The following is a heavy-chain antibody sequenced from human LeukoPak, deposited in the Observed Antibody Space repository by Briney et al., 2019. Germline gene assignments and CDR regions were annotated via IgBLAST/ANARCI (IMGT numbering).Heavy chain of an antibody. J-gene: IGHJ6*02. V-gene: IGHV1-69*13. CDR2: IIPIFGTA. CDR3: ARGGLRYCTNGVCYSYYYYGMDV. Sequence: SVKVSCKASGGTFSSYAISWVRQAPGQGLEWMEGIIPIFGTANYAQKFQGRVTITADESTSTAYMELSSLRSEDTAVYYCARGGLRYCTNGVCYSYYYYGMDVWGQGTTVTVSS. CDR1: GGTFSSYA. D-gene: IGHD2-8*01.